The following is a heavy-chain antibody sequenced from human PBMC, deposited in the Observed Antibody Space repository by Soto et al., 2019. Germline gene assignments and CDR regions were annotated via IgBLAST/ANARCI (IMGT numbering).Heavy chain of an antibody. CDR3: AYGSGSYYKAWFDP. Sequence: SGPTLVNPTQTLTLTCTFSGFSLSTSGVGVGWIRQPPGKALEWLALIYWDDDKRYSPSLKSRLTITKDTSKNQVVLTMTNMDPVDTATYYCAYGSGSYYKAWFDPWGQGTLVTVSS. J-gene: IGHJ5*02. CDR2: IYWDDDK. V-gene: IGHV2-5*02. CDR1: GFSLSTSGVG. D-gene: IGHD3-10*01.